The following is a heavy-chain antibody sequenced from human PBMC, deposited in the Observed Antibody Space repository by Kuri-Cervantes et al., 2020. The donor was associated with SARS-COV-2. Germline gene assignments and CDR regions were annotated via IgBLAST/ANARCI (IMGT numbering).Heavy chain of an antibody. D-gene: IGHD6-13*01. CDR3: ARDCSLKGGPLAALGGNYYYYYYMDV. CDR2: FDPEDGET. CDR1: GGTFSSYA. V-gene: IGHV1-69*10. J-gene: IGHJ6*03. Sequence: SVKVSCKASGGTFSSYAISWVRQAPGKGLEWMGGFDPEDGETIYAQKFQGRVTITADKSTSTAYMELSSLRSEDTAVYYCARDCSLKGGPLAALGGNYYYYYYMDVWGKGTTVTVSS.